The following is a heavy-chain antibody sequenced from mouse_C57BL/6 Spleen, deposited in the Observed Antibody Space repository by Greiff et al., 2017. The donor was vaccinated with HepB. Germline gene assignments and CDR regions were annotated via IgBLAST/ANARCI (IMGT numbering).Heavy chain of an antibody. CDR2: ILPGSGST. V-gene: IGHV1-9*01. CDR3: ARASYDYEGFAY. Sequence: VQLQQSGAELMKPGASVKLSCKATGYTFTGYWIEWVKQRPGHGLEWIGEILPGSGSTNYNEKFKGKATFTADTSANTAYMQLSSQTTEDSAIYYWARASYDYEGFAYWGQGTLVTVSS. D-gene: IGHD2-4*01. J-gene: IGHJ3*01. CDR1: GYTFTGYW.